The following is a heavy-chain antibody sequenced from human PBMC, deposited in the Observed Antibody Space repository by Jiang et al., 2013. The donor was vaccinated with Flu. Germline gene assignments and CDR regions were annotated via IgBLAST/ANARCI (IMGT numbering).Heavy chain of an antibody. J-gene: IGHJ5*02. CDR3: ARTYCSSTSCYLFWFDP. Sequence: GSGLVKPSETLSLTCAVYGGSFSGYYWSWIRQPPGKGLEWIGEINHSGSTNYNPSLRSRVTISVDTSKNQFSLKLSSVTAADTAVYYCARTYCSSTSCYLFWFDPWGQGTPGHRLL. D-gene: IGHD2-2*01. CDR1: GGSFSGYY. CDR2: INHSGST. V-gene: IGHV4-34*01.